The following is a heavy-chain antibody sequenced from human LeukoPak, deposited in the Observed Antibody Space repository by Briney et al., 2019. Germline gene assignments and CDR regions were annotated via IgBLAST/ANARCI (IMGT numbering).Heavy chain of an antibody. CDR2: INPNSGGT. CDR3: ARGIHYYDSSSLNY. CDR1: GYTFTGYY. Sequence: EASVKVSCKASGYTFTGYYMHWVRQAPGQGLEWMGWINPNSGGTNYAQKFQGRVTMTRDTSISTAYMELSRLRSDDTAVYYCARGIHYYDSSSLNYWGQGTLATVSS. J-gene: IGHJ4*02. V-gene: IGHV1-2*02. D-gene: IGHD3-22*01.